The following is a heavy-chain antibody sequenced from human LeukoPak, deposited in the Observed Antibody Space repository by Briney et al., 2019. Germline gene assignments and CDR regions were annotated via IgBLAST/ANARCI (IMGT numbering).Heavy chain of an antibody. D-gene: IGHD6-19*01. V-gene: IGHV4-59*01. CDR2: IQNTGGT. Sequence: SETLSLTCTVSSASISSYCWGWIRQPPGKGLEWIGYIQNTGGTNYNPSLKSRVSISKDTSKNQFSLKVSSVTAADTAVYYCAKHGSGWSFDYWGQGTLVTVSS. CDR1: SASISSYC. J-gene: IGHJ4*02. CDR3: AKHGSGWSFDY.